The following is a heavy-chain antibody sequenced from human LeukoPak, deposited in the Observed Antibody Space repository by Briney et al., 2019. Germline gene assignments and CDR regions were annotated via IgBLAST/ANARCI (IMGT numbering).Heavy chain of an antibody. Sequence: PSETLSLTCAVYGGSFSGYYWSWIRQPPGKGLEWIGSIYYSGSTYYNPSLKSRVTISVDTSKNQFSLKLSSVTAADTAVYYCARYCSGGSCYLDAFDIWGQGTMVTVSS. D-gene: IGHD2-15*01. CDR3: ARYCSGGSCYLDAFDI. J-gene: IGHJ3*02. V-gene: IGHV4-34*01. CDR1: GGSFSGYY. CDR2: IYYSGST.